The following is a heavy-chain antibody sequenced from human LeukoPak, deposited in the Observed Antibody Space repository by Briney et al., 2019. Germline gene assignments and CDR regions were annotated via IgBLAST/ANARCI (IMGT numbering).Heavy chain of an antibody. J-gene: IGHJ4*02. V-gene: IGHV3-7*01. Sequence: GGSLRLSCSASGFTFSTYWMSWVRQAPGKGLEWVANMKEDGSQETYVDSVKGRFTISRDNAKNSLYLQMNNVRAEDTAVYYCARYSYKHDCWGQGTLVTVSS. D-gene: IGHD2-15*01. CDR1: GFTFSTYW. CDR2: MKEDGSQE. CDR3: ARYSYKHDC.